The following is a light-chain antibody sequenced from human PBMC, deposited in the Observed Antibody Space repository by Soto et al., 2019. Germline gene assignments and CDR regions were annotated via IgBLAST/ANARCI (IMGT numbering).Light chain of an antibody. CDR3: QQLNSYPPT. V-gene: IGKV1-9*01. CDR1: QGISRN. Sequence: DIQLTQSPSFLSASVGDRVTITCRASQGISRNLAWYQQKAGEAPNLLIYDASTLQSGVPSRFSGSGAGTDFTLTVSSLQPEDFATYYCQQLNSYPPTFGQGTKVEIK. J-gene: IGKJ1*01. CDR2: DAS.